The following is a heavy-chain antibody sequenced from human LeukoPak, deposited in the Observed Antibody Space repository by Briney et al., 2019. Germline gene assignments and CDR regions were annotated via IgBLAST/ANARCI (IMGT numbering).Heavy chain of an antibody. Sequence: GASVKVSCKASGGTFSSYAINWVRQAPGQGLEWMGRIIPIFGTANYAQKFQGRVTITTDESTSTAYMELSSLRSGDTAVYYCASTYYYDSSGFFSHRWGQGTLVTVSS. CDR1: GGTFSSYA. CDR2: IIPIFGTA. J-gene: IGHJ4*02. D-gene: IGHD3-22*01. V-gene: IGHV1-69*05. CDR3: ASTYYYDSSGFFSHR.